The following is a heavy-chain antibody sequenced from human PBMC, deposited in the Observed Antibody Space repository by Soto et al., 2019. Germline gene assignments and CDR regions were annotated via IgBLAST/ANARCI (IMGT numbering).Heavy chain of an antibody. V-gene: IGHV4-34*01. CDR3: ARVFAVYDDAFDI. CDR1: GGSFSGYY. CDR2: INHSGST. Sequence: QVQLQQWGAGLLEPSETLSLTCAVYGGSFSGYYWSWIRQPPGKGLEWIGEINHSGSTNYNPSLKSRVTISVDTSKNQFSLKLSSVTAADTAVYYCARVFAVYDDAFDIWGQGTMVTVSS. J-gene: IGHJ3*02. D-gene: IGHD2-8*01.